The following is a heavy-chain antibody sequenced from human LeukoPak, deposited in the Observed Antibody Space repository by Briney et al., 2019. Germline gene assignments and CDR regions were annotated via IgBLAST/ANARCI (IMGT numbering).Heavy chain of an antibody. D-gene: IGHD3-3*01. V-gene: IGHV3-23*01. CDR3: ARRTPREWLLDY. J-gene: IGHJ4*02. CDR2: ISGSGGST. Sequence: GSLRLSCAASGFTFSSYAMSWVRQAPGKGLEWVSAISGSGGSTYYADSVKGRFTISRDNSKNTLYLQMNSLRAEDTAVYYCARRTPREWLLDYWGQGTLVTVSS. CDR1: GFTFSSYA.